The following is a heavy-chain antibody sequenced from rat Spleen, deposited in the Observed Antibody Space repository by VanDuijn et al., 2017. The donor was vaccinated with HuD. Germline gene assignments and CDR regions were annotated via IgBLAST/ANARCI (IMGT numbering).Heavy chain of an antibody. CDR2: ISYDGSST. D-gene: IGHD1-12*02. CDR3: ARQWVYYDGNYYYYVMDV. V-gene: IGHV5-29*01. CDR1: GFTFSDYY. Sequence: EVQLVESDGGLVQPGRSLKLSCAASGFTFSDYYMAWVRQAPTKGLEWVATISYDGSSTYYRDSVKGRFTISRDNAKSTLYLQMDSLRSEDTATYYCARQWVYYDGNYYYYVMDVWGQGASVTVSS. J-gene: IGHJ4*01.